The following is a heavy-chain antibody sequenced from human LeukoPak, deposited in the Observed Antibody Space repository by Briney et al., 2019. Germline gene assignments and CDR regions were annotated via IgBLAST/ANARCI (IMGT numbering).Heavy chain of an antibody. CDR1: GGTFSSYA. V-gene: IGHV1-69*05. D-gene: IGHD6-13*01. Sequence: SVKVFCKASGGTFSSYAISLVRQAPGQGLEWMGRIIPIFGTANYAQKFQGRVTITTDESTSTAYMELSSLRSEDTAVYYCARGSSWPLSWFDPWGQGTLVTVSS. CDR3: ARGSSWPLSWFDP. J-gene: IGHJ5*02. CDR2: IIPIFGTA.